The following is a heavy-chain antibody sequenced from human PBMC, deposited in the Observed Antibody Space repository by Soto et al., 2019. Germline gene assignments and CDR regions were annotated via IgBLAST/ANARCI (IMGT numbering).Heavy chain of an antibody. D-gene: IGHD1-26*01. CDR1: GGTFSSYA. CDR2: IIPIFGTA. Sequence: SVKVSCKASGGTFSSYAISWVRQAPGQGLEWMGGIIPIFGTANYAQKFQGRVTITADESTSTAYMELSSLRSEDTAVYYCARGEAGVGATQYYYYGMDVWGQGTTVTVSS. V-gene: IGHV1-69*13. CDR3: ARGEAGVGATQYYYYGMDV. J-gene: IGHJ6*02.